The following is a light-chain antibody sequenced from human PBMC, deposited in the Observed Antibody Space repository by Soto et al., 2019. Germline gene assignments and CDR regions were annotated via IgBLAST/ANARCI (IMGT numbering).Light chain of an antibody. CDR3: CSFTSSSTFL. CDR1: SSDIGANNR. Sequence: QSALTQPPSVSGSPGQSVTISCTGTSSDIGANNRVSWHQQSPGTAPKLMIYEVNSRPSGVPDRFSGSKSGNTASLTISGLQAEDEADYYCCSFTSSSTFLFGGGTKVTVL. CDR2: EVN. V-gene: IGLV2-18*02. J-gene: IGLJ2*01.